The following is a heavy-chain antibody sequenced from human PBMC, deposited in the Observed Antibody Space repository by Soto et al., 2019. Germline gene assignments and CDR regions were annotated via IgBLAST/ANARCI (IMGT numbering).Heavy chain of an antibody. V-gene: IGHV1-69*01. CDR1: GGTFSSYA. J-gene: IGHJ4*02. CDR2: IIPIFGTA. Sequence: QVQLVQSGAEVQKPGSSVKVSCKASGGTFSSYAISWVRQAPGQGLEWMGGIIPIFGTANYAQKFQGRVTITADESTSTAYMELSSLRSEDTAVYYCARDRGIAAPPSPHPGWGQFDYWGQGTLVTVSS. D-gene: IGHD6-6*01. CDR3: ARDRGIAAPPSPHPGWGQFDY.